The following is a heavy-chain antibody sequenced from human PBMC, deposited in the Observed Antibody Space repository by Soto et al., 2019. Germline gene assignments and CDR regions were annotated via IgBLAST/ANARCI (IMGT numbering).Heavy chain of an antibody. J-gene: IGHJ4*02. D-gene: IGHD2-15*01. CDR3: ARDLGGGYYFDY. V-gene: IGHV3-30-3*01. Sequence: QVQLVESGGGVVQPGRSLRLSCAASGFTFSSYAMHWVRQAPGRGLEWVAVISYDGSNKYYADSVKGRFTISRDNSKNTLYLQMNSLRAEDTAVYYCARDLGGGYYFDYWGQRTLVTVSS. CDR1: GFTFSSYA. CDR2: ISYDGSNK.